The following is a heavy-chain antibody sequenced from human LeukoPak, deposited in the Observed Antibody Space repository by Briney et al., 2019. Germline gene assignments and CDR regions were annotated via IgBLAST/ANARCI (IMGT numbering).Heavy chain of an antibody. D-gene: IGHD1-1*01. CDR1: GFIFRNYA. Sequence: GGSLRLSCAGSGFIFRNYAMSWVRQAPGMGLEWVSAISGSGVGTNYADSVKGRFIISRDNSKNTLYLQMNSLRAEDTAVYYCAKNGRDDHDQSFFDFWGQGTQVTVSS. CDR2: ISGSGVGT. V-gene: IGHV3-23*01. CDR3: AKNGRDDHDQSFFDF. J-gene: IGHJ4*02.